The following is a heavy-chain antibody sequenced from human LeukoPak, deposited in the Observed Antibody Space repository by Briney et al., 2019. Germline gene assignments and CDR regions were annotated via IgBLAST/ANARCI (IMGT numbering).Heavy chain of an antibody. Sequence: GASVKVSCKASGYTFTTYGVSWVRQAPGQGLEWMAWISGYNGNTNYAQKFQGRVTVTTDTSTSTAYMHLRSLRSDDTAVYFCARGYMGITSYFDYWGQGTLVTVSS. CDR2: ISGYNGNT. CDR1: GYTFTTYG. CDR3: ARGYMGITSYFDY. J-gene: IGHJ4*02. V-gene: IGHV1-18*01. D-gene: IGHD3-10*01.